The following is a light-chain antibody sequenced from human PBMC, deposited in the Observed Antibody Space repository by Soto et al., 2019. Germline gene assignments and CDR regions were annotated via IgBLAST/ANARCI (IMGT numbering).Light chain of an antibody. V-gene: IGKV3-20*01. Sequence: EIVLTQCPGTLSLSPGERATLSCRASQSVSSTYLAWYQQKPGQAPRLLIYGASSRATGISDRFSGSGSGTDFTLTISRLEPEEFAVYYCQQYGSSLRTFGQGTKVEIK. CDR2: GAS. J-gene: IGKJ1*01. CDR3: QQYGSSLRT. CDR1: QSVSSTY.